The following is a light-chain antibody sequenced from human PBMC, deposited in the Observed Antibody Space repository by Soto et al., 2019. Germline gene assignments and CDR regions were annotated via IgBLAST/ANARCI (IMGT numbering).Light chain of an antibody. V-gene: IGLV1-40*01. CDR1: SSNFGSSYD. J-gene: IGLJ2*01. CDR3: QSYDSGLYVV. Sequence: QSVLTQPPSVSGAPGQRVTISCTGSSSNFGSSYDVHWYRQLPGTAPKLLIYGNNNRPSVVPDRFSGSKSGTSASLAITGLQAEDEADYYCQSYDSGLYVVFGGGTKLTVL. CDR2: GNN.